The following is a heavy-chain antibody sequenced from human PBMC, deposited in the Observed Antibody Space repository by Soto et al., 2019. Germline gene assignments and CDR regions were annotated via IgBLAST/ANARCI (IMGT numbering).Heavy chain of an antibody. CDR1: GGSISSGPYS. CDR2: FYYSEST. D-gene: IGHD2-2*01. Sequence: QLQLQESGPGLVKPSETLSLTCTVSGGSISSGPYSWGWIRQPPGKGMEWIGTFYYSESTYYNPSRESRVTIAVDTSKNQFSLKVSSVTVADTAVYYCARLGGYCSSTSCYGYYGMDVWGQGTTVTVSS. J-gene: IGHJ6*02. V-gene: IGHV4-39*01. CDR3: ARLGGYCSSTSCYGYYGMDV.